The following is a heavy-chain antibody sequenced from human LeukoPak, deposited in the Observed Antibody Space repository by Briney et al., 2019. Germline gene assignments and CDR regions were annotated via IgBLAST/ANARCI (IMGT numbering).Heavy chain of an antibody. J-gene: IGHJ4*02. CDR1: GFTFSSYS. Sequence: GGSLRLSCAASGFTFSSYSMNWVRQAPGKGLEWVSSISSSSSYIYYADSVKGRFTISRDNAKNSLYLQMSSLRAEDTAVYYCARVGYGDYEGIDYWGQGTLVTVSS. CDR2: ISSSSSYI. V-gene: IGHV3-21*01. D-gene: IGHD4-17*01. CDR3: ARVGYGDYEGIDY.